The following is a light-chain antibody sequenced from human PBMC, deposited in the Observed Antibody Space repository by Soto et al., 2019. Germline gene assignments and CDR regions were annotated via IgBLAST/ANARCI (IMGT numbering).Light chain of an antibody. CDR3: AAWDDSLNGRGV. J-gene: IGLJ3*02. CDR1: TSNIGNNV. Sequence: QSVLTQPPSASGTPGQRVTISCSGSTSNIGNNVVNWYQQRPGTAPKLLISTNNQRPSGVPARFSGSKSGTSASLTITGLQSDDEADYYCAAWDDSLNGRGVFGGGTKLTVL. V-gene: IGLV1-44*01. CDR2: TNN.